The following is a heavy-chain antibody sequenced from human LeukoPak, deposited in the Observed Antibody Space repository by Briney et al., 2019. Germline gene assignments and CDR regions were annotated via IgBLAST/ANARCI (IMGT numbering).Heavy chain of an antibody. CDR2: IIPIFGTA. J-gene: IGHJ4*02. V-gene: IGHV1-69*05. CDR3: ARDGDSSGYYFDY. CDR1: GGTFSSYA. Sequence: GASVKVSXKASGGTFSSYAISWVRQAPGQGLEWMGGIIPIFGTANYAQKFQGRVTITTDESTSTAYMELSSLRSEDTAVYYCARDGDSSGYYFDYWGQGTLVTVSS. D-gene: IGHD3-22*01.